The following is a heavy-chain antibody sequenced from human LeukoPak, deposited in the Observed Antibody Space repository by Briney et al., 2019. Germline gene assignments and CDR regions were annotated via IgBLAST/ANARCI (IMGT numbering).Heavy chain of an antibody. D-gene: IGHD2-2*01. CDR3: ARRGPSQSTSEYYFDY. V-gene: IGHV5-10-1*01. J-gene: IGHJ4*02. CDR2: IDPSDSYT. Sequence: GESLKISCKGSGYSFTSYWISWVRQMPGKGLEWMGRIDPSDSYTNYSPSFQGHVTISADKSISTACLQWSSLKASDTAMYYCARRGPSQSTSEYYFDYWGQGTLVTVSS. CDR1: GYSFTSYW.